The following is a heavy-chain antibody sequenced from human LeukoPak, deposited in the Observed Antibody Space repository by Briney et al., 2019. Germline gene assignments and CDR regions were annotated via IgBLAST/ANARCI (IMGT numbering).Heavy chain of an antibody. Sequence: GRSLRLSCAASGFTFSSYAMHWVRQAPGKGLEWVAVISYDGSNKYYADSVKGRFTISRDNSKNTLYLQMNNLRAEDSALYFCARDKLGSGYASDFDYWGQGTLVTVSS. CDR3: ARDKLGSGYASDFDY. CDR1: GFTFSSYA. CDR2: ISYDGSNK. J-gene: IGHJ4*02. D-gene: IGHD6-19*01. V-gene: IGHV3-30*14.